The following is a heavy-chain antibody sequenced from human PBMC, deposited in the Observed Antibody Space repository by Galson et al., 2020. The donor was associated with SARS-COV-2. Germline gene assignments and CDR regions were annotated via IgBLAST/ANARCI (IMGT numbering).Heavy chain of an antibody. CDR1: GGSISSGGYY. CDR2: IYYSGST. V-gene: IGHV4-31*03. CDR3: AREVEDYGDYGGRNFDY. Sequence: SETLSLTCTVSGGSISSGGYYWSWIRQHPGKGLEWIGYIYYSGSTYYNPSLKSRVTISVDTSKNQFSLKLSSVTAADTAVYYCAREVEDYGDYGGRNFDYWGQGTLVTVSS. J-gene: IGHJ4*02. D-gene: IGHD4-17*01.